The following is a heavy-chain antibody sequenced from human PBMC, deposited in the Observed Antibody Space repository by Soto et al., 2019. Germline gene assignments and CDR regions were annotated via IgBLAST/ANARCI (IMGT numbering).Heavy chain of an antibody. D-gene: IGHD3-16*01. CDR1: GYTFTSYG. V-gene: IGHV1-18*01. J-gene: IGHJ4*02. Sequence: QVQVVQSGAEVKKPGASVKVSCKASGYTFTSYGISWVRQAPGQGLEWMGWINPYNGNTQYADKFAGRVTVTADTSTTTSCMDVLSLTSDDADFCDCARVGVGLAPPRVWSHWGQGTLVTV. CDR2: INPYNGNT. CDR3: ARVGVGLAPPRVWSH.